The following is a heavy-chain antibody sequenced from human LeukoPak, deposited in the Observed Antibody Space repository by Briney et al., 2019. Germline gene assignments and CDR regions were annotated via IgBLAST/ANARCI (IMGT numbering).Heavy chain of an antibody. Sequence: GGSLRLSCAVSGFTFSSYAMSWVRQAPGKGLEWVSAICGSGGSTYYADSVKGRFTISRDNSRDTLYLQMNSLRAEDTAVYYCAKGYYDYVWGSYYFDYWGQGTLVTVSS. J-gene: IGHJ4*02. CDR2: ICGSGGST. V-gene: IGHV3-23*01. CDR3: AKGYYDYVWGSYYFDY. D-gene: IGHD3-16*01. CDR1: GFTFSSYA.